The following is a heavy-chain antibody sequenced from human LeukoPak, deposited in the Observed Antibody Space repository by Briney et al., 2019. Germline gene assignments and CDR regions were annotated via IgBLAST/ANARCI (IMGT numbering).Heavy chain of an antibody. Sequence: PSETLSLTCTVSGGSISSGDYYWSWIRQPPGKGLEWIGYIYYSGSTYYNPSLKSRVTISVDTSKNQFSLKLSSVTAADTAVYYCASSIDTAMVAYYFDYWGQGTLVTVSS. CDR2: IYYSGST. CDR3: ASSIDTAMVAYYFDY. D-gene: IGHD5-18*01. CDR1: GGSISSGDYY. J-gene: IGHJ4*02. V-gene: IGHV4-30-4*01.